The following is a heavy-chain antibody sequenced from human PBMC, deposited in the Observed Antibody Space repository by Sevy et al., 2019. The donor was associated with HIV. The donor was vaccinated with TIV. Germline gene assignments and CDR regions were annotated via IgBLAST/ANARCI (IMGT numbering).Heavy chain of an antibody. Sequence: GGSLRLSCAASGFTVSSNYMSWVRQAPGKGLEWVSVIYSGGSTYYADSVKGSFTISRDKSKNTLYLQMNSLRAEDTAVYYCARDRSLGYGSGWRYTYFDYWGQGTLVTVSS. J-gene: IGHJ4*02. CDR3: ARDRSLGYGSGWRYTYFDY. CDR2: IYSGGST. V-gene: IGHV3-66*01. D-gene: IGHD6-19*01. CDR1: GFTVSSNY.